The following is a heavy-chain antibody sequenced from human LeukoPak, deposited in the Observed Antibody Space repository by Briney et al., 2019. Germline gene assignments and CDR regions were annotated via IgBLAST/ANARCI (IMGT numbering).Heavy chain of an antibody. CDR2: ISSSSSTI. J-gene: IGHJ4*02. D-gene: IGHD2-2*01. V-gene: IGHV3-48*02. Sequence: GGSLRLSCAASGFTFSSYSMNWVRQAPGKGLEWVSYISSSSSTIYYADSVKGRFTISRDNAKNSLYLQMNSLRDEDTAVYYCAREGIVVVPAAHSGFDYWGQGTLVTVSS. CDR3: AREGIVVVPAAHSGFDY. CDR1: GFTFSSYS.